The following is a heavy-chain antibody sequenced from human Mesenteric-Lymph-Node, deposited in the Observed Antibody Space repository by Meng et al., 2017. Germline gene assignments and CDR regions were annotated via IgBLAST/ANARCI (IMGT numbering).Heavy chain of an antibody. V-gene: IGHV4-59*08. CDR1: GGSISSYY. Sequence: GSLRLSCTVSGGSISSYYWSWIRQPPGKGLEWIGYIYYSGSTNYNPSLKSRVTISVDTSKNQFSLKLSSVTAADTAVYYCARTGGWQWLEYWGQGTLVTVSS. D-gene: IGHD6-19*01. CDR2: IYYSGST. J-gene: IGHJ4*02. CDR3: ARTGGWQWLEY.